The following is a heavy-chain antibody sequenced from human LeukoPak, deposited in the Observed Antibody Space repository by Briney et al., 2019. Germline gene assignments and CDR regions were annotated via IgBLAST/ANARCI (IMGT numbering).Heavy chain of an antibody. J-gene: IGHJ4*02. D-gene: IGHD6-13*01. CDR1: GYTFTSYD. CDR2: MNPNSGNT. CDR3: ARGGGIAAAGRQFDY. V-gene: IGHV1-8*01. Sequence: ASVKVSCKASGYTFTSYDINWVRQATGQGLEWMGWMNPNSGNTGYAQKFQGRVTMTRDTSTSTVYMELSSLRSEDTAVYYCARGGGIAAAGRQFDYWGQGTLVTVSS.